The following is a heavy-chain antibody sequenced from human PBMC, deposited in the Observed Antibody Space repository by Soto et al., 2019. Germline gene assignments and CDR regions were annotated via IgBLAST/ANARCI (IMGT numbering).Heavy chain of an antibody. J-gene: IGHJ4*02. CDR3: ATHPPYGPLDH. D-gene: IGHD4-17*01. Sequence: SETLSLTCTVSGGSISSSSNHRGWIRQPPGKGLEWIGNIYYSENTYYNPSLKSRVTISVDTSKNQFSLRLTSVTAADTAVYYCATHPPYGPLDHWGQGTLVTVSS. CDR2: IYYSENT. V-gene: IGHV4-39*01. CDR1: GGSISSSSNH.